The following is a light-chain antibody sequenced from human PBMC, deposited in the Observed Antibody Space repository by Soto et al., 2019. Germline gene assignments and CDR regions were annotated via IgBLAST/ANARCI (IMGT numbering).Light chain of an antibody. CDR2: GAS. CDR1: QSVSSSY. CDR3: QQYGSSPALT. V-gene: IGKV3-20*01. Sequence: EIVLTQSPGTLSLSPGERATLSCRASQSVSSSYLAWYQQKPGQAPRLLIYGASSRANGIPDRFSGSGSGTDFTLTISRLEPEDFALYYCQQYGSSPALTFGGGTKVDIK. J-gene: IGKJ4*01.